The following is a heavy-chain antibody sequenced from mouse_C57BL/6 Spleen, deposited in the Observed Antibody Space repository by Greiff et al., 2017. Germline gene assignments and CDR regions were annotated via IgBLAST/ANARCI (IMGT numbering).Heavy chain of an antibody. CDR2: ISYDGSN. V-gene: IGHV3-6*01. CDR1: GYSITSGYY. Sequence: EVQVVESGPGLVKPSQSLSLTCSVTGYSITSGYYWNWIRQFPGNKLEWMGYISYDGSNNYNPSLKNRISITRDTSKNQFFLKLNSVTTEDTATYYCANGYAFDYWGQGTTLTVSS. J-gene: IGHJ2*01. D-gene: IGHD2-2*01. CDR3: ANGYAFDY.